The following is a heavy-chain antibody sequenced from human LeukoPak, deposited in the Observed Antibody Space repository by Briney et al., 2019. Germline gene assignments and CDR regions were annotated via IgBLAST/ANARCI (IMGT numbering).Heavy chain of an antibody. CDR2: INPSGRST. Sequence: GASVKVSCKTFGYTFTNYYMHWVQQAPGHGLEWMGIINPSGRSTTYAQKFQGRVTMTRDTSTSTDFMELSSLRSEDTAVYYCARHDLGGSSPFDYWGQGTLVTVSS. J-gene: IGHJ4*02. V-gene: IGHV1-46*01. D-gene: IGHD2-15*01. CDR3: ARHDLGGSSPFDY. CDR1: GYTFTNYY.